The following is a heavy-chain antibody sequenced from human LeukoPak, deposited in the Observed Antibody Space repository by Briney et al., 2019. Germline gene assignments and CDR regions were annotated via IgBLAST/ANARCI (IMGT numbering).Heavy chain of an antibody. CDR2: INHSGST. V-gene: IGHV4-34*01. D-gene: IGHD3-10*01. CDR3: ARDRAHFDN. J-gene: IGHJ4*02. Sequence: SETLSLTCAVYGGSFSGYYWSWIRQPPGKGLEWIGEINHSGSTNYNPSLKSRVTISVDTSKNQFSLKLSSVTAADTAVYYCARDRAHFDNWGQGTLVTVSS. CDR1: GGSFSGYY.